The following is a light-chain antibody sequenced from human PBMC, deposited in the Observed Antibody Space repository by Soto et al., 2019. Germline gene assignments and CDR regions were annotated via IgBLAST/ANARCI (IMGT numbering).Light chain of an antibody. CDR1: NSDVGGYNY. CDR3: SSYTSSSTLLYV. CDR2: DVS. J-gene: IGLJ1*01. V-gene: IGLV2-14*01. Sequence: QSVLTQPASVSGSPGQSITISFTGTNSDVGGYNYVSWYQQHPGKAPKLMIYDVSNRPSGVSNRFSGSKSGNTASLTISGLQAEDEADYYCSSYTSSSTLLYVFGTGTKVTVL.